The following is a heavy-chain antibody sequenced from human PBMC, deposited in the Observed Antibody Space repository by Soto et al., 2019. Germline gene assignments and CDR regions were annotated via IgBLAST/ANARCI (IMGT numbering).Heavy chain of an antibody. CDR1: GGTFSSSA. D-gene: IGHD3-9*01. Sequence: QVQLVQSGAEVKRPGSSVKVSCKPYGGTFSSSAISWVRQAPGKGLEWVGVIIPIFGPPKNAQKFQGRVTISADESMSTAYMELSSLTSEDTAVYYCATNTNRYYDMLTGYYSDSWGQGTLVTVSS. J-gene: IGHJ5*01. CDR2: IIPIFGPP. V-gene: IGHV1-69*01. CDR3: ATNTNRYYDMLTGYYSDS.